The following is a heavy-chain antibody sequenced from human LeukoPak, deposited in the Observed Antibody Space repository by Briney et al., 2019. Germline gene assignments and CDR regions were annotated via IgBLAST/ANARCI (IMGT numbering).Heavy chain of an antibody. J-gene: IGHJ4*02. CDR1: GFTFSSYA. CDR2: ISGSGGST. D-gene: IGHD4/OR15-4a*01. Sequence: GGSLRLSCAASGFTFSSYAMSWVRQAPGKGLEWVSAISGSGGSTYYADSVKGRFTISRDNSKNTLYLQMDSLRAEDTAVYYCARRAGAYSHPYDYWGQGTLVTVSS. V-gene: IGHV3-23*01. CDR3: ARRAGAYSHPYDY.